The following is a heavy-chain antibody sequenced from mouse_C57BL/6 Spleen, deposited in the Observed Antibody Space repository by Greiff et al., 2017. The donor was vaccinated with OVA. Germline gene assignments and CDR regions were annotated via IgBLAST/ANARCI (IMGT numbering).Heavy chain of an antibody. Sequence: VQLQQSGAELVKPGASVKISCKASGYAFSSYWMNWVKQRPGKGLEWIGQIYPGDGDTNYNGKFKGKATLTADKSSSTAYMQLSSLTSADSAVYFCARSDGSSNFDYWGQGTTLTVSS. J-gene: IGHJ2*01. CDR2: IYPGDGDT. V-gene: IGHV1-80*01. CDR3: ARSDGSSNFDY. CDR1: GYAFSSYW. D-gene: IGHD1-1*01.